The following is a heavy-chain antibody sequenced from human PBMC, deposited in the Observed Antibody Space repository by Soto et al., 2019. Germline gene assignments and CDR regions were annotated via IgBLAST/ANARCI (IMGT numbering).Heavy chain of an antibody. CDR1: GLTFGDYR. CDR3: VKDRSLELADVYYLDY. Sequence: RSYSAFGLTFGDYRMQWFRQAPGKGLEFVSAIKSKGDTTHYADSVRGRFTISRDNSKNTLYLQMSSLRGDDTAVYYCVKDRSLELADVYYLDYWRTGSLVTVTS. J-gene: IGHJ4*02. V-gene: IGHV3-64D*06. D-gene: IGHD6-13*01. CDR2: IKSKGDTT.